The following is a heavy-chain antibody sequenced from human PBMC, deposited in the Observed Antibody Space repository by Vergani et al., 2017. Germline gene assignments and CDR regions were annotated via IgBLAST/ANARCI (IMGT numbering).Heavy chain of an antibody. V-gene: IGHV4-30-4*08. CDR3: ASSPSYYDSSGYTPWAFDI. CDR1: GGSISSGDYY. D-gene: IGHD3-22*01. CDR2: IYYSGST. Sequence: QVQLQESGPGLVKPSQTLSLTCTVSGGSISSGDYYWSWIRQPPGKGLEWIGSIYYSGSTYYNPSLKSRVTISVDTSKNQFSLKLSSVTAADTAVYYCASSPSYYDSSGYTPWAFDIWGQGTMVTVSS. J-gene: IGHJ3*02.